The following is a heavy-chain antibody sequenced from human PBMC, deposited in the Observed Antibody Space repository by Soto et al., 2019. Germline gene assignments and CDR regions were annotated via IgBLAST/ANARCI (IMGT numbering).Heavy chain of an antibody. CDR2: ISYSGST. Sequence: SEILSLTCVVSGGSISSGGYYWSWIRQHPEKGLEWIGYISYSGSTYYNPSLKSRLTISVDTSKNLFSLKLSSVTAADTAVYYCARGPRDGFDYWGQGTLVTVSS. J-gene: IGHJ4*02. V-gene: IGHV4-31*11. CDR1: GGSISSGGYY. CDR3: ARGPRDGFDY.